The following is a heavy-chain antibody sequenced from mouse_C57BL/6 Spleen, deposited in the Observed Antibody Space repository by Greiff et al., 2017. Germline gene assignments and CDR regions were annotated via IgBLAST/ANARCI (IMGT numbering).Heavy chain of an antibody. CDR2: INPNNGGT. CDR3: ARYYYGSSPWYFDV. CDR1: GYTFTDYY. J-gene: IGHJ1*03. D-gene: IGHD1-1*01. V-gene: IGHV1-26*01. Sequence: VQLKQSGPELVKPGASVKISCKASGYTFTDYYMNWVKQSHGKSLEWIGDINPNNGGTSYNQKFKGKATLTVDKSSSTAYMELRSLTSEDSAVYYCARYYYGSSPWYFDVWGTGTTVTVSS.